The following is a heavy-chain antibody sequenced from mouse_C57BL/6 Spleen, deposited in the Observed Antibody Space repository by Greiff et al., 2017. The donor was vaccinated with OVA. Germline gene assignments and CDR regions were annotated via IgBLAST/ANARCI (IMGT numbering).Heavy chain of an antibody. CDR2: INYDGSST. J-gene: IGHJ1*03. Sequence: EVKLMESEGGLVQPGSSMKLSCTASGFTFSDYYMAWVRQVPEKGLEWVANINYDGSSTYYLDSLKSRFIISRDNAKNILYLQMSSLKSEDTATYYCAREKGYFDVWGTGTTVTVSS. CDR3: AREKGYFDV. V-gene: IGHV5-16*01. CDR1: GFTFSDYY.